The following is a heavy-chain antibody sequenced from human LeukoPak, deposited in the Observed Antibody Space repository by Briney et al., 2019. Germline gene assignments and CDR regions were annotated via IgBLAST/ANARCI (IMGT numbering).Heavy chain of an antibody. D-gene: IGHD4-17*01. Sequence: GASVKVSCKASGYTFTSYGISWVRQAPGQGLEWMGWISAYNGNTNYAQKLQGRVTMTTDTSTSTAYMELRSLRSDDTAVYYCARVPPTVTRRENTFDYWGQGTLVTVSS. CDR1: GYTFTSYG. CDR3: ARVPPTVTRRENTFDY. V-gene: IGHV1-18*01. J-gene: IGHJ4*02. CDR2: ISAYNGNT.